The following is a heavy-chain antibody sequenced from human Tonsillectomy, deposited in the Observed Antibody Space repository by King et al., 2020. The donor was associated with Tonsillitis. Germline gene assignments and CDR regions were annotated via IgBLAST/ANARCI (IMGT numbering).Heavy chain of an antibody. CDR1: GYTFTSYY. CDR3: ARGVRVGFDWLLHLDY. D-gene: IGHD3-9*01. CDR2: INSSGGST. J-gene: IGHJ4*02. Sequence: QLVQSGAEVKKPGASVKVSCKASGYTFTSYYMHWVRQAPGQGLEWMGIINSSGGSTSYAQKFQGRVTMTRDTSTSTVYMELSSLRSEDTAVYYCARGVRVGFDWLLHLDYWGQGTLVTVSS. V-gene: IGHV1-46*01.